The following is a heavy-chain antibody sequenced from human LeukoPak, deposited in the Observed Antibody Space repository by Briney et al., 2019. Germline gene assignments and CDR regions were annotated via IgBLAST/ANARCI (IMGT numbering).Heavy chain of an antibody. CDR2: ISSGRST. V-gene: IGHV3-53*01. D-gene: IGHD3-22*01. Sequence: PGGSLRLSCAASGFTVNNNYMSWVRQDPGKGLEWVSVISSGRSTFYADSVKGRFTISRDNSKNTLYLQMNSLRAEDTAVYYCARLNYFYDSSGYPFFDYWGQGTLVTVSS. CDR1: GFTVNNNY. J-gene: IGHJ4*02. CDR3: ARLNYFYDSSGYPFFDY.